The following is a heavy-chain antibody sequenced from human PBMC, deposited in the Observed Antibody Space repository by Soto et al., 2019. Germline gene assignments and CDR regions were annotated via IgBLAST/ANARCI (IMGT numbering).Heavy chain of an antibody. CDR3: ARGPLGDSSSWILYYHSGMDV. D-gene: IGHD6-13*01. J-gene: IGHJ6*02. CDR2: INHSGST. Sequence: QVQLQQWGAGLLKPSETLSLTCAVYGGSFSGYYWSWIRQPPGKGLEWIGEINHSGSTNYNPSLKSRVTISVDTSKNQFSLKLSSVTAADTAVYYCARGPLGDSSSWILYYHSGMDVWGQGTTVTVS. CDR1: GGSFSGYY. V-gene: IGHV4-34*01.